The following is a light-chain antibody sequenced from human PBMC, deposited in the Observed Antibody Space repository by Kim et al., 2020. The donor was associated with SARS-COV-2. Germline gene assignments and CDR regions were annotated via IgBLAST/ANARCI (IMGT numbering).Light chain of an antibody. CDR3: QQCGSSPPIT. J-gene: IGKJ5*01. CDR2: GAS. CDR1: QSVDSSY. Sequence: EIVLTQSPGTLSLSPVERATLSCRASQSVDSSYLAWFQQKPGQAPRLLIYGASNRATGIPDRFSGSGSGTDFTLTISRLEPEDFAVYYCQQCGSSPPITFGQGTRLEIK. V-gene: IGKV3-20*01.